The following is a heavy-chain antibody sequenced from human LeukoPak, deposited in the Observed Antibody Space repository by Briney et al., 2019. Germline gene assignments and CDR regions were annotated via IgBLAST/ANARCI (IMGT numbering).Heavy chain of an antibody. J-gene: IGHJ4*02. V-gene: IGHV3-21*01. Sequence: ETLSLTCAVYGGSFSGYYWSWIRQPPGKGLEWVSSISSSSSYIYYADSVKGRFTISRDNAKNSLYLQMNSLRAEDTAVYYCARDPPGSSPPLDYWGQGTLVTVSS. CDR3: ARDPPGSSPPLDY. CDR2: ISSSSSYI. CDR1: GGSFSGYY. D-gene: IGHD6-6*01.